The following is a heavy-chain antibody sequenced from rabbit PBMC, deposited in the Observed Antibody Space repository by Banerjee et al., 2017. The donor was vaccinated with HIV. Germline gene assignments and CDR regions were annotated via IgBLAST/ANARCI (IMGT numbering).Heavy chain of an antibody. J-gene: IGHJ6*01. Sequence: SLEESGGDLVKPGRSLTLTCTASGFSFSDKYVMCWVRQAPGKGLEWIGCIYSGSSGSTNYANWAKGRFTISRTSSTTVTLQMTSLTAADTATYFCARDLAGVTGWNFGLWGPGTLVTVS. V-gene: IGHV1S40*01. D-gene: IGHD4-1*01. CDR3: ARDLAGVTGWNFGL. CDR2: IYSGSSGST. CDR1: GFSFSDKYV.